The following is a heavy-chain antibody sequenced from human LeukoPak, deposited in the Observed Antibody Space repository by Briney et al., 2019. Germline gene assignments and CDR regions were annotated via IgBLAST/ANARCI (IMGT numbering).Heavy chain of an antibody. J-gene: IGHJ6*02. CDR3: ATGAKSTVTTIYYYYYYGMDV. D-gene: IGHD4-17*01. CDR2: INAGNGNT. Sequence: GASVKVSCKASGYTFTSYAMHWVRQAPGQRLEWMGWINAGNGNTKYSQKFQGRVTITRDTSASTAYMELSSLRSEDTAVYYCATGAKSTVTTIYYYYYYGMDVWGQGTTVTVSS. CDR1: GYTFTSYA. V-gene: IGHV1-3*01.